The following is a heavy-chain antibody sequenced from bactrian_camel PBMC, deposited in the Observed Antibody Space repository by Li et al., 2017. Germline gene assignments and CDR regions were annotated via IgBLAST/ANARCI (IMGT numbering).Heavy chain of an antibody. D-gene: IGHD1*01. CDR1: GYTYNRNY. J-gene: IGHJ4*01. CDR3: AAVCTYLYTWDDHRKYSN. CDR2: IATGSGNT. V-gene: IGHV3S28*01. Sequence: QLVESGGGSVQAGGSLRLSCAASGYTYNRNYMAWFRQAPGKEREGVARIATGSGNTYYADSVKGRFTISKDNATNTLYLQMDSLKPEDTAMYYCAAVCTYLYTWDDHRKYSNWGLGTQVTVS.